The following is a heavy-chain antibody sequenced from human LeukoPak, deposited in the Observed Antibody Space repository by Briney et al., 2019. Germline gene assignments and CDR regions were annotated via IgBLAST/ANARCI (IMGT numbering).Heavy chain of an antibody. CDR1: GYSFTASY. J-gene: IGHJ4*02. CDR3: ARLGNQFDH. CDR2: INPKSGGT. D-gene: IGHD7-27*01. Sequence: ASVKVSCKASGYSFTASYVHRVRQAPGQGLEWMGWINPKSGGTNYEQKFQGRVTMTRDTSISTAYMELSGLRSDDTAVYYCARLGNQFDHWGQGTLVTVSS. V-gene: IGHV1-2*02.